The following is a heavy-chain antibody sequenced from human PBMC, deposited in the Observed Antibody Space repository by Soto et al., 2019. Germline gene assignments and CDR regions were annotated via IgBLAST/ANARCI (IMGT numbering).Heavy chain of an antibody. Sequence: SETLSLTCTVSGGSISSGGYYWSWIRQHPGKGLEWIGCIYYSGSTYYNPSLKSRVTISVDTSKNQFSLKLSSVTAADTAVYYCARVLTGTIDWFDPWGQGTLVTVSS. J-gene: IGHJ5*02. CDR2: IYYSGST. V-gene: IGHV4-31*03. CDR3: ARVLTGTIDWFDP. CDR1: GGSISSGGYY. D-gene: IGHD1-7*01.